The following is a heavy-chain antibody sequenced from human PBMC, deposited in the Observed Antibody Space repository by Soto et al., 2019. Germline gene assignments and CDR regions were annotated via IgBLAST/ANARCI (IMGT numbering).Heavy chain of an antibody. D-gene: IGHD3-10*01. Sequence: GGSLRLSCAASGFTFSNAWMNWVRQAPGKGLEWVGRIKSKTDGGTTDYAAPVKGRFTISRDNSKNTLYLQMNRLKTEDTAVYYCTTDLDYYGSGSALDAFDIWGQGTMVTVSS. CDR1: GFTFSNAW. CDR2: IKSKTDGGTT. V-gene: IGHV3-15*07. CDR3: TTDLDYYGSGSALDAFDI. J-gene: IGHJ3*02.